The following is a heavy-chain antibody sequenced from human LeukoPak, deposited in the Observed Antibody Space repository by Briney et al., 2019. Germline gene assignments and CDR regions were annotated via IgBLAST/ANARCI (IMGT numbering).Heavy chain of an antibody. D-gene: IGHD3-3*01. J-gene: IGHJ6*03. CDR2: ISGYNGNT. CDR3: ARAWSRRDYYYYMDV. V-gene: IGHV1-18*01. CDR1: GYTFTIYG. Sequence: ASVNVSCKASGYTFTIYGISWVRQAPGQGLECMGWISGYNGNTHYAQKFQGRVTMTTDTSTSTAYMELRSLRSDDTAVYYCARAWSRRDYYYYMDVWGKGTTVTVSS.